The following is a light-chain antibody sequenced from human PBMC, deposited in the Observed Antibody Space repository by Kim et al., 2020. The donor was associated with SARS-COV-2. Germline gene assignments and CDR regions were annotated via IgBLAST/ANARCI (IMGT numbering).Light chain of an antibody. J-gene: IGKJ2*01. Sequence: DIQMTQSPSSLSASVGDRVTITCRASQAIRNDLSWFQHKQGKAPKRLISAAATLQGGVPSMFSGSGSGTEFTLTISSLQPEDFATYYCLQYNSYPQTFGQGTKWRS. CDR1: QAIRND. CDR2: AAA. CDR3: LQYNSYPQT. V-gene: IGKV1-17*01.